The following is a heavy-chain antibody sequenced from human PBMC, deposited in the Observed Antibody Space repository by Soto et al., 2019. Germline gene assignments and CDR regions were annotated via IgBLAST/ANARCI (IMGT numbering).Heavy chain of an antibody. CDR3: ARRGYISGYDLFAFDI. CDR1: GGSISIPY. D-gene: IGHD5-18*01. CDR2: MAYSRNT. J-gene: IGHJ3*02. Sequence: QVQLQESGPGLVNPSETLSLTCIVSGGSISIPYWSWIRQPPGKGPEWIGYMAYSRNTNYNPSLNSRVTISIDTSKNQFSLKLRSVTAADTAVYYCARRGYISGYDLFAFDIWGQGTMVTVSS. V-gene: IGHV4-59*08.